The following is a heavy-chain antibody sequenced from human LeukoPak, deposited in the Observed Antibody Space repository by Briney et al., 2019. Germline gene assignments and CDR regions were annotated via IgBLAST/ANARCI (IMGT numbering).Heavy chain of an antibody. V-gene: IGHV1-18*01. CDR1: GYTFTSYG. Sequence: GASVKVSCKASGYTFTSYGISWVRQAPGQGLEWMGWISAYNGNTNYAQKLQGRVTMTTDTSTSTAYMELRSLRSDDTAAYYCARDLGYQLPQPFDYWGQGTLVTVSS. CDR3: ARDLGYQLPQPFDY. J-gene: IGHJ4*02. D-gene: IGHD2-2*01. CDR2: ISAYNGNT.